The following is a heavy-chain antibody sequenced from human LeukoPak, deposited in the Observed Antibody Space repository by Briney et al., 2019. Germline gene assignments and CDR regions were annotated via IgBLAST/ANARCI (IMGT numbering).Heavy chain of an antibody. J-gene: IGHJ6*03. V-gene: IGHV3-23*01. CDR1: GFTFSNYD. D-gene: IGHD2-15*01. CDR3: ARIAIYCSGGSCYSELYYYYMDV. Sequence: PGGSLRLSCAASGFTFSNYDMSWVRQAPGKGLEWVSVISSSGGSTYYADSVKGRFTISRDNAKNSLYLQMNSLRAEDTAVYYCARIAIYCSGGSCYSELYYYYMDVWGKGTTVTVSS. CDR2: ISSSGGST.